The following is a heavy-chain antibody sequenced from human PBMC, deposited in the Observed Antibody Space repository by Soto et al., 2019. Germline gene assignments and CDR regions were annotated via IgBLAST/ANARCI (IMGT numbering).Heavy chain of an antibody. V-gene: IGHV3-53*02. J-gene: IGHJ3*02. Sequence: EVQLVETGGGLIQPGGSLRLSCAASGFTVSTSYMNWVRQAPGMGLEWVSVIYSGGITFYADSVKGRFTISRDNSKNTLYLQMNSLRAEDTAVYYCAREGSLIWQWPNAFDIWGQGTMVTVSS. CDR1: GFTVSTSY. CDR3: AREGSLIWQWPNAFDI. D-gene: IGHD6-19*01. CDR2: IYSGGIT.